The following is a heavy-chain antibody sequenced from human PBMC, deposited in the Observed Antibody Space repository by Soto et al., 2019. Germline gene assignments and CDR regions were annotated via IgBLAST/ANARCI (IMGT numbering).Heavy chain of an antibody. CDR3: ARESSGYSSYFDY. CDR1: GIAFSRYW. CDR2: ISSDGSST. Sequence: EVQLVEAGGGLVQPGGSLRLSCAGSGIAFSRYWIHWVRQAPGKGLVWVSRISSDGSSTTYADSVKGRFTISRDNAKNTLYLQMNSLRGEDTAVYYCARESSGYSSYFDYWGQGTLVTVSS. J-gene: IGHJ4*02. D-gene: IGHD5-12*01. V-gene: IGHV3-74*01.